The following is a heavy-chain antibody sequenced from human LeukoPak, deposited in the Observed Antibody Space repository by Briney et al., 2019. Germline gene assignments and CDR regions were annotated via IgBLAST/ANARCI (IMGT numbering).Heavy chain of an antibody. CDR3: ARAGAGGGDFDY. CDR1: GGSINTYY. CDR2: IYYSGST. Sequence: PSETLSLTCSVSGGSINTYYWSWLRQPPGKGLEWIGYIYYSGSTNYNPSLKSLLIISVHTSNNHFSLRLNSVTAADTAVYYCARAGAGGGDFDYWGQGTLVTVSS. D-gene: IGHD2-21*01. V-gene: IGHV4-59*01. J-gene: IGHJ4*02.